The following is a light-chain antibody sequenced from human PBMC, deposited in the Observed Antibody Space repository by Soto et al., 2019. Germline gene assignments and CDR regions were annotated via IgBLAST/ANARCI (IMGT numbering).Light chain of an antibody. V-gene: IGKV3-11*01. CDR3: QQCYNWPQWT. CDR2: DAS. Sequence: EIVLTQPPATLSLSPGERATLSRRASQSVGTFFAWYQQKPGQAPRLLIYDASNRATGIPARFSGSGSGTDFTLTISSLEPEDFAVYYCQQCYNWPQWTFGQGTKVDIK. J-gene: IGKJ1*01. CDR1: QSVGTF.